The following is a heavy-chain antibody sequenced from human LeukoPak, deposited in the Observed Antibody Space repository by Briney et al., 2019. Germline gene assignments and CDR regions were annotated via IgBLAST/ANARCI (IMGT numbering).Heavy chain of an antibody. Sequence: SSETLSLTCTVSGGSISSNSYYWVWIRQPPGKGLEWIGSISYSGSPYYNPSLTSRITISADTSKNQFSLKLNSVTAADTAVYYCAGKDGTLFEYWGQGTLVTVSS. CDR2: ISYSGSP. CDR3: AGKDGTLFEY. D-gene: IGHD1-1*01. J-gene: IGHJ4*02. CDR1: GGSISSNSYY. V-gene: IGHV4-39*01.